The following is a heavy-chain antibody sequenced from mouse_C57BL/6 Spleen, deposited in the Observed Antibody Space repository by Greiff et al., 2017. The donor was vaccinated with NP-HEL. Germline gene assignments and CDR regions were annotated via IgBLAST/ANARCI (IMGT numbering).Heavy chain of an antibody. CDR1: GFTFSSYA. J-gene: IGHJ1*03. V-gene: IGHV5-4*01. Sequence: EVQLVESGGGLVKPGGSLKLSCAASGFTFSSYAMSWVRQTPEKRLEWVATISDGGSYTYYPDNVKGRFTISRDNAKNKLYLQMSHLKSEDTAMYYCARERPRYFDVWGTGTTVTVSS. CDR3: ARERPRYFDV. CDR2: ISDGGSYT.